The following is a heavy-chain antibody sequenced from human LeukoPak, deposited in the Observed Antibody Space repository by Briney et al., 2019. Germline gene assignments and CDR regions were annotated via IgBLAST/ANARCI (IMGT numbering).Heavy chain of an antibody. CDR2: IKQDGSEK. D-gene: IGHD5-18*01. Sequence: GGSLRLSCAASGFTFSSYWMSWVRQAPGKGLEWVANIKQDGSEKYYVDSVKGRFTISRDNAKNSLYLQMNSLRVDDTAVYYCAKESAATAMIEGPLNYWGQGTLVAVSS. CDR3: AKESAATAMIEGPLNY. J-gene: IGHJ4*02. V-gene: IGHV3-7*03. CDR1: GFTFSSYW.